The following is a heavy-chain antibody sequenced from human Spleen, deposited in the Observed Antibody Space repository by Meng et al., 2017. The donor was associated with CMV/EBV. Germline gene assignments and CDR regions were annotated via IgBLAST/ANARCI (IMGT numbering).Heavy chain of an antibody. CDR1: GGTFSSYA. D-gene: IGHD5-24*01. Sequence: SVKVSCKASGGTFSSYAISWVRQAPGQGLEWMGGIIPIFGAANYARKFQGRVTITTDESTSTAYMELSSLRSEDTAVYYCARDKGWLQFVGMDVWGQGTTVTVSS. V-gene: IGHV1-69*05. CDR3: ARDKGWLQFVGMDV. J-gene: IGHJ6*02. CDR2: IIPIFGAA.